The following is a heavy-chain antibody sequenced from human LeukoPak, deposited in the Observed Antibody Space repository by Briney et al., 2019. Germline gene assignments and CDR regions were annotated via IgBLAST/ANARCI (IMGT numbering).Heavy chain of an antibody. CDR2: IYTSGST. J-gene: IGHJ4*02. Sequence: SETLSLTCTVSGGSISSGSYYWSWIRQPAGKGLEWIGRIYTSGSTNYNPSLESRVTIPVDTSKNQFSLKLSSVTAADTAVYYCAREVHGDIDYWGQGTPVTVSS. V-gene: IGHV4-61*02. CDR1: GGSISSGSYY. D-gene: IGHD4-17*01. CDR3: AREVHGDIDY.